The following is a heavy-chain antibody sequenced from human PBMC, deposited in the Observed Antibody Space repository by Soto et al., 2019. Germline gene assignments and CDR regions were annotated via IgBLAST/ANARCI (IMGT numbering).Heavy chain of an antibody. V-gene: IGHV3-74*01. D-gene: IGHD3-22*01. J-gene: IGHJ6*02. CDR3: ARDRYYDSSGYAPHGYGMDV. CDR1: GFTFSSYW. CDR2: INSDGSST. Sequence: GGYLRLSCAASGFTFSSYWMHWVRQAPGKGLVWVSRINSDGSSTNYADSVKGRFTISRDNAKNTLYLQMNSLRAEDTAVYYCARDRYYDSSGYAPHGYGMDVWGRGTTVTGSS.